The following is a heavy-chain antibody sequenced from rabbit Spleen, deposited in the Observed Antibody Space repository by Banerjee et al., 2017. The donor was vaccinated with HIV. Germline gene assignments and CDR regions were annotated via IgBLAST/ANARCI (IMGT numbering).Heavy chain of an antibody. J-gene: IGHJ4*01. CDR1: GIDFTKYY. CDR3: AREKSGDYGYDL. CDR2: IYAAKGST. Sequence: QEQLTETGGGLVQPGGSLTLSCKASGIDFTKYYITWVRQAPGKGLEWIGIIYAAKGSTDYASWAKGRFTISKTSSTTVTLQMTSLTAADTATYFCAREKSGDYGYDLWGPGTLVTVS. D-gene: IGHD6-1*01. V-gene: IGHV1S45*01.